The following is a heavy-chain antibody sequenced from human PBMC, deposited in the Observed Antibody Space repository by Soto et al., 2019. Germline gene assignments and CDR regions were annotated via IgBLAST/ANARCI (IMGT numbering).Heavy chain of an antibody. CDR2: INAGNGNT. Sequence: ASVKVSCKASGYTFTRYTMHWVRQAPGQRLEWMGWINAGNGNTKYSETFQGRVTITRDTSASTAYMELSSLRSEDTAVYYCARDLNSGWKTLAFDIWGQGTMVTVSS. J-gene: IGHJ3*02. CDR3: ARDLNSGWKTLAFDI. CDR1: GYTFTRYT. D-gene: IGHD6-19*01. V-gene: IGHV1-3*01.